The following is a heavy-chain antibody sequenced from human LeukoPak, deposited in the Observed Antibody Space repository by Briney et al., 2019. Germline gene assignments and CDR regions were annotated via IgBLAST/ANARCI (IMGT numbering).Heavy chain of an antibody. J-gene: IGHJ4*02. V-gene: IGHV3-23*01. CDR1: GFTCNSCA. D-gene: IGHD1-7*01. Sequence: GGSLRHSCAASGFTCNSCAMSWVRQAPGDGLEWVSAISGGGTNTYYADSVKGRFTISRDSSKNTLYLQMNSLRAEDTAIYYCAKDPSGGTENWGQGTLVTVSS. CDR2: ISGGGTNT. CDR3: AKDPSGGTEN.